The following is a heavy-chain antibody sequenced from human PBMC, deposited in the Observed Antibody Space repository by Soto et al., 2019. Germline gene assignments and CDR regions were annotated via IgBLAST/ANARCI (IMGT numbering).Heavy chain of an antibody. CDR3: ASVRSLPAAISGGWFDP. D-gene: IGHD2-2*01. CDR1: GGTFSSYA. CDR2: IIPIFGTA. J-gene: IGHJ5*02. Sequence: QVQLVQSGAEVKKPGSSVKVSCKASGGTFSSYAISWVRQAPGQGLEWMGGIIPIFGTANYAQKFQGRVTITADESTSTAYMELSSVRSEDTAVYYCASVRSLPAAISGGWFDPWGQGTLVTVSS. V-gene: IGHV1-69*01.